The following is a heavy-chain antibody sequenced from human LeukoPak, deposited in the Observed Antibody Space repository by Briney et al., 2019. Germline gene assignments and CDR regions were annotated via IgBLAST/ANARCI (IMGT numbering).Heavy chain of an antibody. D-gene: IGHD4-17*01. CDR2: ISSSSSTI. J-gene: IGHJ6*02. V-gene: IGHV3-48*01. CDR3: ARDFSPTHYGDYSYEAPGRHPAQYGMDV. Sequence: GGSLRLSCAASGFTFSSYSMNWVRQAPGKGLEWVSYISSSSSTIYYADSVKGRFTISRDNAKNSLYLQMNSLRAEDTAVYYCARDFSPTHYGDYSYEAPGRHPAQYGMDVWGQGTTVTVSS. CDR1: GFTFSSYS.